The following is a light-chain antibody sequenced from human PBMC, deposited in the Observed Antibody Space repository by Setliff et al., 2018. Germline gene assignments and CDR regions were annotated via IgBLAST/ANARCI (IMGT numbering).Light chain of an antibody. CDR3: SSYAGGDIYV. CDR1: SRDVGGFNF. V-gene: IGLV2-8*01. J-gene: IGLJ1*01. Sequence: QSALTQPPSASGSPGQSVAISCTGTSRDVGGFNFVSWYQQHPGKAPKLIICEVSKRPSGVPDRFSGSKSGNTASLTVSGLQAEDEADYYCSSYAGGDIYVFGTGTKVTVL. CDR2: EVS.